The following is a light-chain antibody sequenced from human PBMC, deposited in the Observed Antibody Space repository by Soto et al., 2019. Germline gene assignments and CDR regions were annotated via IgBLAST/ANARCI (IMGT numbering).Light chain of an antibody. Sequence: EVLLTQSPVTLSLSPGERATLSCRASQSFRGLLAWYQQKPGQAPRLLIYDAYNRATGIPHRFSGSGSGTDVTLTISSLEPEDSAVYYCQQRHMWPITFGQGTRLEIK. CDR1: QSFRGL. CDR2: DAY. J-gene: IGKJ5*01. CDR3: QQRHMWPIT. V-gene: IGKV3-11*01.